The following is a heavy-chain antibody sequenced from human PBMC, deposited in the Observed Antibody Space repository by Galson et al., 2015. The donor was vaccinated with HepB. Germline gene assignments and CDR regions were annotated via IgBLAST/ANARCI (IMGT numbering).Heavy chain of an antibody. J-gene: IGHJ4*02. CDR1: GFTFSSYG. V-gene: IGHV3-30*02. Sequence: SLRLSCAASGFTFSSYGMHWVRQAPGKGLEWVAFIRYDGSNKYYADSVKGRFTISRDNSKNTLYLQMNSLRAEDTAVYYCAKDSGGMATISGYFDYWGQGTLVTVSS. D-gene: IGHD5-24*01. CDR3: AKDSGGMATISGYFDY. CDR2: IRYDGSNK.